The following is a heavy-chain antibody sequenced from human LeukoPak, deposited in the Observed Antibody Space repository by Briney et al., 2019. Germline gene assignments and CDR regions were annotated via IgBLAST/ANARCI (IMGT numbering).Heavy chain of an antibody. V-gene: IGHV3-21*01. CDR1: GFTFSTYS. J-gene: IGHJ5*02. D-gene: IGHD2-2*01. Sequence: GGSLRLSCAASGFTFSTYSMNWVRQAPGKGLEWVSSISSGSTYIFYADSVKGRFTVSRDNAKNSLYLQMNSLRAGDTAVYYCARGDIVIVPATISVAWGQGTLVTVSS. CDR3: ARGDIVIVPATISVA. CDR2: ISSGSTYI.